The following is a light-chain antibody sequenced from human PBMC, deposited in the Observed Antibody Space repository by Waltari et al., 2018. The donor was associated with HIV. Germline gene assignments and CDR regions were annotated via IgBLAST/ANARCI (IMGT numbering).Light chain of an antibody. J-gene: IGLJ3*02. CDR3: CSYASIYTWL. V-gene: IGLV2-11*01. CDR1: RSDVSGKHY. Sequence: QSALTQPRSLSGSPGQSVTISCTGTRSDVSGKHYVSWYQQHPGKAPKLIIYDVTKRPSGVPDRVSGSKSGSTASLTISGLQHDDEADYYCCSYASIYTWLFGGGTKLTVL. CDR2: DVT.